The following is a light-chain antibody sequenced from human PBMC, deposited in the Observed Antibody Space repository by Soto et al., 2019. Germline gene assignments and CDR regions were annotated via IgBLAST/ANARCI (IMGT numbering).Light chain of an antibody. CDR2: DVS. CDR3: SSYDSSRTSYV. Sequence: QSALTQPASVSGSPGQSITISCTGTSSDVGGYNFVSWYQQHPGKAPKLMIYDVSYRPSGVSDRFSGSKSGNTASLTISGLQAEDEADYYCSSYDSSRTSYVFGTGTKVTVL. CDR1: SSDVGGYNF. V-gene: IGLV2-14*03. J-gene: IGLJ1*01.